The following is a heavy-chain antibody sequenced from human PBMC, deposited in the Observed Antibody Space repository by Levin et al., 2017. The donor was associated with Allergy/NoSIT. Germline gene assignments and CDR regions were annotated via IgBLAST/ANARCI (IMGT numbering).Heavy chain of an antibody. CDR2: IYFSGST. J-gene: IGHJ4*02. CDR3: ARERGRDYDSSGLDY. Sequence: PSETLSLTCTVSGGSISSYYWSWIRQPPGKGPEWIGYIYFSGSTNYNPSLKSRVTISVDTSKNQFSLKLSSVTAADTAVYYCARERGRDYDSSGLDYWGQGTLVTVSS. V-gene: IGHV4-59*01. D-gene: IGHD3-22*01. CDR1: GGSISSYY.